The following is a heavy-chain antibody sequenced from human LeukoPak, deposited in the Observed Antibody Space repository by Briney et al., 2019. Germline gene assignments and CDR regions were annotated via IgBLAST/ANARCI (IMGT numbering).Heavy chain of an antibody. J-gene: IGHJ4*02. D-gene: IGHD1-26*01. CDR1: AFSLNAYN. Sequence: GGSLRLSCAASAFSLNAYNVNWVRQAPGKGLEWVSSISYTGTYIYYADSVKGRFTISRDNAQNSLYLQMNSLRAEDTAIYYCVRDRGTYRPVDYWGQGTLVTVSS. CDR3: VRDRGTYRPVDY. CDR2: ISYTGTYI. V-gene: IGHV3-21*04.